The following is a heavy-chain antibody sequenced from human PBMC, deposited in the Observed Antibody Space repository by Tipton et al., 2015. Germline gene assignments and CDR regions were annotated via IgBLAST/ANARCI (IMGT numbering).Heavy chain of an antibody. CDR3: VKDRGAFSREGQWLASDY. V-gene: IGHV3-30*02. CDR2: IWFNATET. D-gene: IGHD6-19*01. CDR1: GFVFLTYG. J-gene: IGHJ4*02. Sequence: SLRLSCAASGFVFLTYGMHWVRQAPGKGLEWVAFIWFNATETYYADSVKGRFTVSRDNSEGRLFLQMNGLRSDDTGIYYCVKDRGAFSREGQWLASDYWGQGTPVTVSS.